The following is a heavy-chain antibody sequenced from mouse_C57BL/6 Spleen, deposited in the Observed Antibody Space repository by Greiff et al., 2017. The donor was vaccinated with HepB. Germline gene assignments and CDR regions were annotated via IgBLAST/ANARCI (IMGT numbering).Heavy chain of an antibody. D-gene: IGHD4-1*01. Sequence: QVQLQQPGAELVKPGASVKISCKASGYAFSSYWMNWVKQRPGKGLEWIGQIYPGDGDTNYNGKFKGKATLTADKSSSTAYMQLSSLTSEDSAVYFCARDWDVGNAMDYWGQGTSVTVSS. V-gene: IGHV1-80*01. CDR3: ARDWDVGNAMDY. CDR1: GYAFSSYW. CDR2: IYPGDGDT. J-gene: IGHJ4*01.